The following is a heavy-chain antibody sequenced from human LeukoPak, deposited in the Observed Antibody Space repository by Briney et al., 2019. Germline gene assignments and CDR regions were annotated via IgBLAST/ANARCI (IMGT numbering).Heavy chain of an antibody. CDR1: GFTFSAYD. J-gene: IGHJ3*02. CDR3: AKGGYFAFDI. V-gene: IGHV3-23*01. D-gene: IGHD2-2*03. CDR2: ISRSGST. Sequence: GGSLRLSCAASGFTFSAYDMQWVRQAPGKGPEWVSGISRSGSTYYRDSVKGRFTISRDNYKNTLYLRMNSLRAEDTAVYYCAKGGYFAFDIWGQGTMVTVSS.